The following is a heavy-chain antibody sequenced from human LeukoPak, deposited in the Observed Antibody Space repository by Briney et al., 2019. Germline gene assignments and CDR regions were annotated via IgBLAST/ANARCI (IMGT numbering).Heavy chain of an antibody. V-gene: IGHV1-2*02. Sequence: ASVKVSCKASGYTFTGYYMHWVRQAPGQGLEWMGWINPNSGGTNYAQKFQGRVTMTRDTSISAAYMELSRLRSDDTAVYYCARVFCVRSSGWYGLGYWGQGTLVTVSS. J-gene: IGHJ4*02. CDR1: GYTFTGYY. CDR3: ARVFCVRSSGWYGLGY. D-gene: IGHD6-19*01. CDR2: INPNSGGT.